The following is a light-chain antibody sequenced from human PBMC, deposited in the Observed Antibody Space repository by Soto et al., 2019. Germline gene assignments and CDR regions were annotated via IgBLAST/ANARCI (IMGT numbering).Light chain of an antibody. CDR3: HQYDNLPPT. CDR2: DAS. Sequence: IQMTQYPSSLSASVRDRVTITCRASQDINNYLNWYQQKPGQAPKLLIYDASNLETGVPSRFSGSGSRTDFSFTISSLQPEDIATYYCHQYDNLPPTFGQGTRLEI. V-gene: IGKV1-33*01. J-gene: IGKJ5*01. CDR1: QDINNY.